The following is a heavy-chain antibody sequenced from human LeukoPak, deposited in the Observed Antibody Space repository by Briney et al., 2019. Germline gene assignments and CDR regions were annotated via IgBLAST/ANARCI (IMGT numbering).Heavy chain of an antibody. V-gene: IGHV4-59*08. CDR1: GGSISSYY. CDR3: ARSDCTSGVCYSLDF. D-gene: IGHD2-8*01. Sequence: SETLSLTCTVSGGSISSYYWSWIRQPPGKGLEWIGYFYSGSTSYNVSLKSRVTISVDTSKNQVSLKLSSVTAADTAVYYCARSDCTSGVCYSLDFSGQGTLVSVSS. CDR2: FYSGST. J-gene: IGHJ4*02.